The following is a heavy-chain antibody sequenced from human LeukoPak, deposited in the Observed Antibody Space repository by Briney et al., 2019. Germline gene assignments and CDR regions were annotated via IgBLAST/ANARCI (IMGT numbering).Heavy chain of an antibody. D-gene: IGHD5-18*01. Sequence: PGGSLRLSCAASGFTFSSYAMHWVRQAPGKGLEWVAVISYDGSNKYYADSVKGRFTISRDNSKNTLYLQMNSLRAEDTAVYYCARERTQLWLTDYYCYGMDVWGQGTTVTVSS. CDR2: ISYDGSNK. CDR3: ARERTQLWLTDYYCYGMDV. CDR1: GFTFSSYA. V-gene: IGHV3-30-3*01. J-gene: IGHJ6*02.